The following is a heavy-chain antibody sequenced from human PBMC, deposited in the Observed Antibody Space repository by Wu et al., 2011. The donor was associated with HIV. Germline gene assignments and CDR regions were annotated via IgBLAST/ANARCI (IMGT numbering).Heavy chain of an antibody. CDR2: INPNSGGT. J-gene: IGHJ4*01. V-gene: IGHV1-2*02. D-gene: IGHD2-2*01. CDR1: GYTFTDNF. Sequence: QVQLVQSGAAVRKPGASVRISCKAYGYTFTDNFIHWVRQAPGQGLEWMGWINPNSGGTNYVQNFQGRVTMTREKSISTAYMELSSLRSDDTAVYYCARESSTSFNYWGQEPWSPSPQ. CDR3: ARESSTSFNY.